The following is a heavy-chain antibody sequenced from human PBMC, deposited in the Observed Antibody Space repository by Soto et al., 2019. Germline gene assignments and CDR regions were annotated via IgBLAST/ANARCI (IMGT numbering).Heavy chain of an antibody. CDR3: CSTRSGYSYGYAGWFDP. V-gene: IGHV4-31*03. D-gene: IGHD5-18*01. CDR1: GGSISSGGYY. J-gene: IGHJ5*02. CDR2: IYYSGST. Sequence: QVQLQESGPGLVKPSQTLSLTCTVSGGSISSGGYYWSWLRQHPGKGLEWIGYIYYSGSTYYNPSLKSRVTISADTSKNQFSLKLSTVTAADTAVYYCCSTRSGYSYGYAGWFDPWGQGTLVTVSS.